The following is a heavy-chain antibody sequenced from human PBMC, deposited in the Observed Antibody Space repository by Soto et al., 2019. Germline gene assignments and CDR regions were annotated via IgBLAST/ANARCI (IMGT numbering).Heavy chain of an antibody. CDR1: GFTFSSYS. J-gene: IGHJ6*03. CDR2: ISSSSSTI. Sequence: GGSLRLSCAASGFTFSSYSMNWVRQAPGKGLEWVSYISSSSSTIYYADSVKGRFTISRDNAKNSLYLQMNSLRAEDTAVYYCASRSTSSYYYYYMDVWGKGTTVTVSS. CDR3: ASRSTSSYYYYYMDV. V-gene: IGHV3-48*01. D-gene: IGHD2-2*01.